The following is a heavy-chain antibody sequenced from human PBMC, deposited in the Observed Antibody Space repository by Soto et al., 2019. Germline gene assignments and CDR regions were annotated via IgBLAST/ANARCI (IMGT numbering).Heavy chain of an antibody. CDR2: ISAYNGNT. Sequence: ASVKVSCKASGYTFTSYGISWVRQAPGQGLEWMGWISAYNGNTNYAQKLQGRVTMTTDTSTSTAYMELRSLRSDDTAVYYCARGRGKSIYDILTGYDYYYYYYYMDVWGKGTTVTVCS. J-gene: IGHJ6*03. D-gene: IGHD3-9*01. V-gene: IGHV1-18*01. CDR3: ARGRGKSIYDILTGYDYYYYYYYMDV. CDR1: GYTFTSYG.